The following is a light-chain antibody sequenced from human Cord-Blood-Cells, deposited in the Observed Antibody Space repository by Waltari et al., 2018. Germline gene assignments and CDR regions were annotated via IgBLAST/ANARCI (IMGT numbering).Light chain of an antibody. CDR2: QDS. Sequence: SYELTQPPSVSVSPGQTASITCSGGKLGDKYACWYQQKPGQSPVLVIYQDSKRPSGIPERFSGSNSGNTATLTISGTQAMDEDDYYCQAWDSSTVGFGGGTKLTVL. V-gene: IGLV3-1*01. CDR1: KLGDKY. J-gene: IGLJ2*01. CDR3: QAWDSSTVG.